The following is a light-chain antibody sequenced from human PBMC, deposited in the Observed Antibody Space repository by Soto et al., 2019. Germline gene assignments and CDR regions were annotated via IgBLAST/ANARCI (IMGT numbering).Light chain of an antibody. Sequence: IVMTQSPATLSVSLGERATVSCRASQSVRSNLAWYQQKPGQAPRLLIYDASTRAPGIPARFSGSGSGTELTLTISSLQSDDFAVYHCQQYNNWPPTFGHGTRLEI. CDR2: DAS. CDR3: QQYNNWPPT. CDR1: QSVRSN. V-gene: IGKV3-15*01. J-gene: IGKJ5*01.